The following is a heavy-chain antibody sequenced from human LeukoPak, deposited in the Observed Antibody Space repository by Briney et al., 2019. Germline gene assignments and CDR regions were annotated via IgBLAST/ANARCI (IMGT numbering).Heavy chain of an antibody. Sequence: SQTLSLTCAISGDSVSSNSAAWNWIRQSPSRGLEWLGRTYYRSKWYNDYAVSVKSRITINPDTSKNQFSLQLNSVTPEDTAVYYCARGAGGYCSGGSCYSGAHYFDYWGQGTLVTVSS. CDR3: ARGAGGYCSGGSCYSGAHYFDY. V-gene: IGHV6-1*01. CDR1: GDSVSSNSAA. D-gene: IGHD2-15*01. J-gene: IGHJ4*02. CDR2: TYYRSKWYN.